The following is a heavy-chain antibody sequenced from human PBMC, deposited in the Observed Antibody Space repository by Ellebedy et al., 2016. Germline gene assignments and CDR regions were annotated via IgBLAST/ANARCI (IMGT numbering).Heavy chain of an antibody. CDR3: ARGVGGTSLNWFDP. CDR1: GFSLSDYS. J-gene: IGHJ5*02. Sequence: GESLKISXAASGFSLSDYSMNWVRQAPGKGLEWVSSITSRSSHIFYADSVKGRFTISRDNAKNSVYLQMNSLRGEDTALYYCARGVGGTSLNWFDPWGQGTLVTVSS. D-gene: IGHD3-16*01. V-gene: IGHV3-21*01. CDR2: ITSRSSHI.